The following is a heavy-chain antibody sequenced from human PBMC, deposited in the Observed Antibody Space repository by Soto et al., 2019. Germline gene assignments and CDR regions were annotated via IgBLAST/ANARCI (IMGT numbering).Heavy chain of an antibody. CDR3: QLRDNMDV. J-gene: IGHJ6*04. CDR2: MRSGAKNFAT. CDR1: GFTFSGSS. V-gene: IGHV3-73*01. Sequence: EVQLVESGGGLVRPGGSLTVSCTVSGFTFSGSSIHWVRHSSGRGLEWVGRMRSGAKNFATEYGASMKGRFIISRDDSKNTAYLEMNSLTADDTAIYYCQLRDNMDVWGKGTTV.